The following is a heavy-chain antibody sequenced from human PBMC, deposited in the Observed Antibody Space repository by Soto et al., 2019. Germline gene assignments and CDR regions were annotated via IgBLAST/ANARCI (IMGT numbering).Heavy chain of an antibody. J-gene: IGHJ4*02. CDR2: INSNSKGI. CDR3: AKNQHAMAHDY. CDR1: GINFSGHN. Sequence: PGGSLRLSCVGSGINFSGHNMNWIRQAPGKGLEWVSYINSNSKGIYYADSVKGRFTISRDNSQNTLNLQMNSLRAEDTAIYFCAKNQHAMAHDYWGPGTLVTVSS. V-gene: IGHV3-48*04. D-gene: IGHD2-8*01.